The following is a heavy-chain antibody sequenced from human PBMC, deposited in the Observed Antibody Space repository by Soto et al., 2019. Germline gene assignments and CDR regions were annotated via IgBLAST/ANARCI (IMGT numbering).Heavy chain of an antibody. CDR1: GGSITRTRYY. CDR2: LYYGVST. Sequence: QLQLQESGPGLVKPSETLSLTCAVSGGSITRTRYYWAWIRQPPGKGLARIVTLYYGVSTYYNEFVKSRLTISVDTSTNQFSLRLRSVTAADAAVYFCATMEPHNDFWSANYYIDYWGQGTLVTVSS. J-gene: IGHJ4*02. V-gene: IGHV4-39*01. CDR3: ATMEPHNDFWSANYYIDY. D-gene: IGHD3-3*01.